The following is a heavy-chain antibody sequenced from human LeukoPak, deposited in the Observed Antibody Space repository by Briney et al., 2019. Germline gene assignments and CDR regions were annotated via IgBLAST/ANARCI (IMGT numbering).Heavy chain of an antibody. D-gene: IGHD6-13*01. Sequence: GSLRLSCAASGFTFSSYSMNWVRQAPGKGLEWIGYIYYSGSTNYNPSLKSRVTISVDTSKNQFSLKLSSVTAADTAVYYCARDSSSSWRQLTYFDYWGQGTLVTVSS. CDR2: IYYSGST. J-gene: IGHJ4*02. V-gene: IGHV4-59*01. CDR3: ARDSSSSWRQLTYFDY. CDR1: GFTFSSYS.